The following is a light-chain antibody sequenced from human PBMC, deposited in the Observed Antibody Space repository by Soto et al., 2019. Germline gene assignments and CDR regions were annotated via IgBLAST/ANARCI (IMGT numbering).Light chain of an antibody. CDR1: SSDVGGYNY. CDR3: SSYTSSSLYV. V-gene: IGLV2-14*01. CDR2: DVS. Sequence: QSALTQPPSASGSPGQSITISCTGTSSDVGGYNYVSWYQQHPGKAPKLMIYDVSNRPSGVSNRFSGSKSGNTASLTISGLQAEDEADYYCSSYTSSSLYVFGTGTKVPVL. J-gene: IGLJ1*01.